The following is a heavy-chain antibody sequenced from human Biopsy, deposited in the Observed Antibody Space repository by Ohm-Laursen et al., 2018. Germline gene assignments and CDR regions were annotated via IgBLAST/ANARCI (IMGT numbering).Heavy chain of an antibody. Sequence: TLSLTWRVSGASVKTSGYFWAWTRQRPGKGLEWIGYISYNERTHYNPSLTSRLAISFDTSNNRISLQLRSVSVADTAVYYCVREPKTGTAEAWYFDLWGRGSPVTVPS. CDR2: ISYNERT. CDR3: VREPKTGTAEAWYFDL. CDR1: GASVKTSGYF. J-gene: IGHJ2*01. D-gene: IGHD3-9*01. V-gene: IGHV4-31*02.